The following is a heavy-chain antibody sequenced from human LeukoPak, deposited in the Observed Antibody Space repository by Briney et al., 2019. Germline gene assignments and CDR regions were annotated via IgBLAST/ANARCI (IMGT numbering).Heavy chain of an antibody. CDR3: ARGAYYYGSGKIFDY. Sequence: GGSLRLSCAASAFTFSDHYMDWVRQAPGKGLEWVSSISSSSSYIYYADSVKGRFTISRDNAKNSLYLQMNSLRAEDTAVYYCARGAYYYGSGKIFDYWGQGTLVTVSS. D-gene: IGHD3-10*01. J-gene: IGHJ4*02. CDR1: AFTFSDHY. V-gene: IGHV3-21*01. CDR2: ISSSSSYI.